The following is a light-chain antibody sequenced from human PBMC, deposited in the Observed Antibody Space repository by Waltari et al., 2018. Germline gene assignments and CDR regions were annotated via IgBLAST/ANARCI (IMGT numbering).Light chain of an antibody. V-gene: IGKV3-15*01. CDR3: QQYYRWWT. CDR1: PSISSD. J-gene: IGKJ1*01. Sequence: EIVMTQSPATLSVSPGDRATLSCRASPSISSDLAWYQQKPGQDPRLLIYGASTRATGIPDRCSGSGSGTEFTLTISSLQSEDFAVYYCQQYYRWWTFGLGTKVERK. CDR2: GAS.